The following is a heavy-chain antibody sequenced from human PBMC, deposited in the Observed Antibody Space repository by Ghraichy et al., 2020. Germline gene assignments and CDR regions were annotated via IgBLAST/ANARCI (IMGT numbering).Heavy chain of an antibody. CDR3: ARRSGTRDGDYYYGMDV. CDR1: GYSFTSYW. V-gene: IGHV5-51*01. J-gene: IGHJ6*02. D-gene: IGHD5-24*01. CDR2: IYPGDSDT. Sequence: GESLNISCKGSGYSFTSYWIGWVRQMPGKGLEWMGIIYPGDSDTRYSPSFQGQVTISADKSISTAYLQWSSLKASDTAMYYCARRSGTRDGDYYYGMDVWGQGTTVTVSS.